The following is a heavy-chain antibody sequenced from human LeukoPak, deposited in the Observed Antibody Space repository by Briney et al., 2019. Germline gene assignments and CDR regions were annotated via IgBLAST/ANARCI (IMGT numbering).Heavy chain of an antibody. CDR3: ARVAAIPYYFDY. V-gene: IGHV1-46*01. J-gene: IGHJ4*02. Sequence: ASVKVSCKASGYTFTGYYMHWVRQAPGQGLEWMGIINPSGGSTSYAQKFQGRVTMTRDTSTSTVYMELSSLRSEDTAVYYCARVAAIPYYFDYWGQGTLVTVSS. CDR2: INPSGGST. CDR1: GYTFTGYY. D-gene: IGHD2-15*01.